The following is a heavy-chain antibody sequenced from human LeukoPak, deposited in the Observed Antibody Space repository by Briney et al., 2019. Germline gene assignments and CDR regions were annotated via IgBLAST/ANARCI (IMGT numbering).Heavy chain of an antibody. CDR3: ANSRYDSSGYYGIIAY. Sequence: GSLRLSCAASGFTFSSYVMDWVRQAPGKGLEWVAVISSDGSNKYYADSVKGRFTVSRDNAKNSLHLQINSLRAEDTAVYYCANSRYDSSGYYGIIAYWGLGTLVTVSS. V-gene: IGHV3-30*04. CDR1: GFTFSSYV. J-gene: IGHJ4*02. CDR2: ISSDGSNK. D-gene: IGHD3-22*01.